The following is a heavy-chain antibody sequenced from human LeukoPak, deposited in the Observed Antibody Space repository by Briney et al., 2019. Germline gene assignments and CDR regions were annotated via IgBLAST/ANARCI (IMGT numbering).Heavy chain of an antibody. D-gene: IGHD3-3*01. CDR2: IYHSGST. CDR3: ARGETIFLGRFDP. Sequence: SETLSLTCTVSGYSISSGYYWGWIRQPPGKGLEWIGSIYHSGSTYYNPSLKSRVTISVDTSKNQSSLKLSSVTAADTAVYYWARGETIFLGRFDPWGQGTLVTVSS. J-gene: IGHJ5*02. CDR1: GYSISSGYY. V-gene: IGHV4-38-2*02.